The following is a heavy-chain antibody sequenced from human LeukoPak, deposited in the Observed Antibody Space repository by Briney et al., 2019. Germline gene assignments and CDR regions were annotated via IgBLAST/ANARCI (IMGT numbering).Heavy chain of an antibody. V-gene: IGHV3-48*04. D-gene: IGHD1-1*01. CDR3: ATDSPETAAFDY. Sequence: GGSLRLSCTASGFSFSTYSMNWVRQAPGKGLEWVSYIVGSSSNIYYTDSVKGRFTISRDNAKNSLYLQMDSLRAEDTAVYYCATDSPETAAFDYWGQGTLVTVSS. CDR2: IVGSSSNI. CDR1: GFSFSTYS. J-gene: IGHJ4*02.